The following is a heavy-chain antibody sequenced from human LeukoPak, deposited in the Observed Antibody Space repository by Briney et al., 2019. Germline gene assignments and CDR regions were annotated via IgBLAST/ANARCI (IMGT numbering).Heavy chain of an antibody. J-gene: IGHJ4*02. Sequence: SQTLSLTCAVSGGSISSGGYSWSWIRQPPGKGLEWIGYIYDSGSTYYNPSLKSRVTISLDRSENQFSLKLSSVTAADTAVHYCARYGGSGTYFFDYWGRGTLVTVSS. CDR1: GGSISSGGYS. V-gene: IGHV4-30-2*01. CDR3: ARYGGSGTYFFDY. CDR2: IYDSGST. D-gene: IGHD3-10*01.